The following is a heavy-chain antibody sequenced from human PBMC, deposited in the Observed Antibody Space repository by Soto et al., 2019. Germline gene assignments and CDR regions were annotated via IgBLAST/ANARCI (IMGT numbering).Heavy chain of an antibody. Sequence: SETLSLTCAVYGGSFSGYYWSWIRQPPGKGLEWIGEINHSGSTNYNPSLKSRVTISVDTSKNQFSLKLSSVTAADTAVYYCARGRVGWLARTYNWFDPWGQGTLVTVSS. CDR3: ARGRVGWLARTYNWFDP. CDR2: INHSGST. J-gene: IGHJ5*02. CDR1: GGSFSGYY. D-gene: IGHD6-19*01. V-gene: IGHV4-34*01.